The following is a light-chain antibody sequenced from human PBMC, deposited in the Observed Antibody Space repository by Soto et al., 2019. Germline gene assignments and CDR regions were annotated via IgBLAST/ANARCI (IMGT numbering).Light chain of an antibody. V-gene: IGLV1-40*01. Sequence: QSVLTQPPSVSGAPGQRVTNSCTGSSSNSGAGYDVHWYQQLPGTAPKLLIYGNSNRPSGVPDRFSGSKSGTSASLAITGLQAEDEADYYCQSYDSSLRNVVFGGGTKLTVL. CDR3: QSYDSSLRNVV. CDR2: GNS. CDR1: SSNSGAGYD. J-gene: IGLJ2*01.